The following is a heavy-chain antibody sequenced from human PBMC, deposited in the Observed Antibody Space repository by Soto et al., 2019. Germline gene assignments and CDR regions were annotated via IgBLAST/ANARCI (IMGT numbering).Heavy chain of an antibody. CDR3: ARDPDCSGGSCYSDWFDP. J-gene: IGHJ5*02. V-gene: IGHV1-18*01. D-gene: IGHD2-15*01. Sequence: ASVKVSCTASGYTFTSYGISWVRQAPGQGLEWMGWISAYNGNTNYAQKLQGRVTMTTDTSTSTAYMELRSLRSDDTAVYYCARDPDCSGGSCYSDWFDPWGQGTLVTVSS. CDR1: GYTFTSYG. CDR2: ISAYNGNT.